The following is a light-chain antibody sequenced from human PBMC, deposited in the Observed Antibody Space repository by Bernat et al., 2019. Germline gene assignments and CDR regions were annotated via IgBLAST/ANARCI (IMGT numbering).Light chain of an antibody. Sequence: QSALTQTPSASGSPGQAITISCTGTGGFICGSDYVSWYQQHPGKAPKLILYEVTKRPSGVPDRFSGTKSGDTASLTVSGLQADDEADYYCFSYARTYNWRFGGGTKLTVL. CDR3: FSYARTYNWR. CDR2: EVT. CDR1: GGFICGSDY. J-gene: IGLJ2*01. V-gene: IGLV2-8*01.